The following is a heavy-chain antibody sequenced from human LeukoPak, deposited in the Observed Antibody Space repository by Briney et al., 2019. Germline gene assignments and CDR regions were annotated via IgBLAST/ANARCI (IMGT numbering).Heavy chain of an antibody. CDR2: SYYSGTT. CDR3: ARATANWRTLFDY. D-gene: IGHD7-27*01. J-gene: IGHJ4*02. Sequence: SETLSLTCSVSGGSISSYYWSWIRQPPGKGLEWIGYSYYSGTTNYNPSLKSRVTISVDTSKNQLSLKLTSMTAADTAVYYCARATANWRTLFDYWGQGTLVTVSS. V-gene: IGHV4-59*01. CDR1: GGSISSYY.